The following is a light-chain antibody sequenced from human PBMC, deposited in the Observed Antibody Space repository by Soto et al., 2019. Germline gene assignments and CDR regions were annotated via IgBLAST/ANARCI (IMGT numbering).Light chain of an antibody. J-gene: IGLJ1*01. V-gene: IGLV1-40*01. CDR2: DNN. Sequence: QSVLTQPPSVSAAPGQKVTISCSGSSSNMGNYDVSWYQQLPGTAPKLLIYDNNNRPSGVPDRFSGSKSGTSASLAITGLQAEDEADYYCQSYDSSLSGYVFGTGTKVTVL. CDR1: SSNMGNYD. CDR3: QSYDSSLSGYV.